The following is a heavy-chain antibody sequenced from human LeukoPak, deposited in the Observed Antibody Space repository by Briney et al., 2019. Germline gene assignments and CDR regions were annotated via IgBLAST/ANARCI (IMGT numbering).Heavy chain of an antibody. CDR1: GGTFSSYA. V-gene: IGHV1-69*13. D-gene: IGHD2-15*01. CDR3: ARVGCGGGSCYGVWYYFDY. J-gene: IGHJ4*02. CDR2: LIPIFGTA. Sequence: ASVKVSCKSSGGTFSSYAISWVRQAPGQGLEWMGGLIPIFGTANFAQKFQGRVTITADESTSTAYMELSSLRSEGTAVYYCARVGCGGGSCYGVWYYFDYWGQGTLVTVSS.